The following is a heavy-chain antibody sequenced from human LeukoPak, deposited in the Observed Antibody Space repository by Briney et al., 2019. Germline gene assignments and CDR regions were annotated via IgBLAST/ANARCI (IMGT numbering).Heavy chain of an antibody. J-gene: IGHJ3*02. V-gene: IGHV1-18*01. CDR1: GYTFTSYG. Sequence: ASVKVSCKASGYTFTSYGISWVRQAPGQGLEWMGWISAYNGNTNYAQKLQGRVTMTTDTSTNTAYMELRSLRSDDTAVYYCARGGYYDFWSGYYWAAFDIWGQGTVVTVSS. D-gene: IGHD3-3*01. CDR2: ISAYNGNT. CDR3: ARGGYYDFWSGYYWAAFDI.